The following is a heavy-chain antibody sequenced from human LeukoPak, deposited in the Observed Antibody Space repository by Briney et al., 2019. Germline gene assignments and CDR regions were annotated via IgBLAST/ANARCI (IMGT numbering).Heavy chain of an antibody. D-gene: IGHD3-10*01. V-gene: IGHV3-23*01. Sequence: PGRSLRLSCAASVFTFSSYGMSWVRQAPGKGLGWVSAISGSGCSTYCADSVKGRCTISRHNAKHTLYLQMKSLRGEDAGVYYGARGDYYGPGGYLDYWGQGTLVTVSS. CDR1: VFTFSSYG. J-gene: IGHJ4*02. CDR2: ISGSGCST. CDR3: ARGDYYGPGGYLDY.